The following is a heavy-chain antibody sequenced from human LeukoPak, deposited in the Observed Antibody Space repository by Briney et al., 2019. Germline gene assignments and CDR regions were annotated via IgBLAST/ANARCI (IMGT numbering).Heavy chain of an antibody. Sequence: SVKVSCKASGGTFSSYAISWVRQAPGQGLEWMGRIIPILGIANYAQKFQGRVTITADKSTSTAYMELSSLRSEDTAVYYCAIPTIFGVVITGADAFDIWGQGTMVTVSS. J-gene: IGHJ3*02. V-gene: IGHV1-69*04. CDR1: GGTFSSYA. D-gene: IGHD3-3*01. CDR2: IIPILGIA. CDR3: AIPTIFGVVITGADAFDI.